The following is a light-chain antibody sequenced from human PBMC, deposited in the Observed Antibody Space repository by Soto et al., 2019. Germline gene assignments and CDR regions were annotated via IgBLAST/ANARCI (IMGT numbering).Light chain of an antibody. J-gene: IGKJ1*01. V-gene: IGKV3-15*01. CDR3: QQYNNWPPT. Sequence: EIVMTQSPATLSVSPGERATLSCRASQSVSTNLAWYQQKPGQAPRLLIYDPSTRATGIPARFSGSGSGTEFTLTISSLQSEDFAIYYCQQYNNWPPTFGQGTKVDIK. CDR1: QSVSTN. CDR2: DPS.